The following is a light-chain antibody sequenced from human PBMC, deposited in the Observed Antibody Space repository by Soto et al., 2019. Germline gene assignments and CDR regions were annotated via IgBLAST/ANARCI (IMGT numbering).Light chain of an antibody. Sequence: QSVLTQPPSVSGAPGQRVTISCTGSSSNIGAGYDVLWYQQLPGTAPKLLIYGNSNRPSGVPDRFSGSKSGTSASLAITGLQAEDEADYYCQSYDSSLNVFGGGTKVTVL. V-gene: IGLV1-40*01. CDR3: QSYDSSLNV. CDR2: GNS. J-gene: IGLJ2*01. CDR1: SSNIGAGYD.